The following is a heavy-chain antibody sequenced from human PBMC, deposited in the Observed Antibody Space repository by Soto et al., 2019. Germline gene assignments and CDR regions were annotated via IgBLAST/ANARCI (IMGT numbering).Heavy chain of an antibody. CDR3: ARHLHCSSTSCYILWFDP. J-gene: IGHJ5*02. Sequence: QLQLQESGPGLVKPSETLSLTCTVSGGSISSSSYYWGWIRQPPVKGLEWIGSIYYSGSTYYNPSLKSRLTISVDTSKNQFILKLSSVTAADTAVYYCARHLHCSSTSCYILWFDPWGQGTLVTVSS. D-gene: IGHD2-2*02. CDR2: IYYSGST. CDR1: GGSISSSSYY. V-gene: IGHV4-39*01.